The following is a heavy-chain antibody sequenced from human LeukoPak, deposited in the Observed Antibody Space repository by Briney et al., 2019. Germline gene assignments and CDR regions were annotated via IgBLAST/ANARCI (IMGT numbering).Heavy chain of an antibody. CDR2: ISGSGGST. D-gene: IGHD6-13*01. V-gene: IGHV3-23*01. CDR1: GFTFSSYA. J-gene: IGHJ4*02. Sequence: GGSLRLSCAASGFTFSSYAMSWVRQAPGKGLEWVSAISGSGGSTYYADSVKGRFTISRDNSKNTLYLQMNSLRAEDTAVYYCAKDRGAAAGTPEALDYWGQGTLVTVSS. CDR3: AKDRGAAAGTPEALDY.